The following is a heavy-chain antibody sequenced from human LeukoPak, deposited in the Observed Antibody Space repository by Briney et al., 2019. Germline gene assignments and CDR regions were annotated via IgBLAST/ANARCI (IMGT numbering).Heavy chain of an antibody. J-gene: IGHJ4*02. V-gene: IGHV3-30*11. CDR1: GFTFSSYA. Sequence: GGSLTPSCAASGFTFSSYAMHWVRQAPGKGLEWVAVISYDGSNKYYADSVKGRFTISRDNSKNTLYLQMTSLRAEDTAVYYCATDRITIFGVVSVSLKYYFDYWGQGTLVTVSS. D-gene: IGHD3-3*01. CDR3: ATDRITIFGVVSVSLKYYFDY. CDR2: ISYDGSNK.